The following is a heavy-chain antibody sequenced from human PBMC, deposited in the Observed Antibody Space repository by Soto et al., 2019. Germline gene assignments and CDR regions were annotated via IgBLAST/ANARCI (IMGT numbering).Heavy chain of an antibody. CDR1: GDSINSDY. J-gene: IGHJ5*02. Sequence: QVQLQESGPGLVKPSETLSLTCTVSGDSINSDYWSWIRQPPGKGLECIGDIYYSGSTNYSPSLKSRVTISVDTSKNQFSLTLTSMTAADTAVYYCARSIGGRGPDWFDPWGQGILVTVSS. CDR3: ARSIGGRGPDWFDP. V-gene: IGHV4-59*03. D-gene: IGHD3-16*01. CDR2: IYYSGST.